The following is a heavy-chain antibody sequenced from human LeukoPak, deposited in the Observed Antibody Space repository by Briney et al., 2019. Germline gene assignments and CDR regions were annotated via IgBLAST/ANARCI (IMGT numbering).Heavy chain of an antibody. CDR2: IIPIFGTA. Sequence: GASVKVSCKASGGTFSSYAISWVRQAPGQGLEWMGGIIPIFGTANYAQKFQGRVTITADESTSTAYMELSSLRSEDTAVYYCARAPDLNYDLWSGYFDFVYRAYYYYYGMDVWGQGTTVTVSS. CDR3: ARAPDLNYDLWSGYFDFVYRAYYYYYGMDV. J-gene: IGHJ6*02. V-gene: IGHV1-69*13. CDR1: GGTFSSYA. D-gene: IGHD3-3*01.